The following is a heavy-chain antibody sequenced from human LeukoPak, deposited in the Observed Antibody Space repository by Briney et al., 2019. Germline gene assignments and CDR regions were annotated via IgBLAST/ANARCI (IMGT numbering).Heavy chain of an antibody. J-gene: IGHJ4*02. CDR2: ISSSSSTI. Sequence: GGSLRLSCAASGFIFSSYSMNWVRQAPGKGLEWVSYISSSSSTIYYADSVKGRFTISRDNAKNSLYLQMNSLRAEDMAVYYCARGSSGYDSSFDYWGQGTLVTVSS. CDR3: ARGSSGYDSSFDY. D-gene: IGHD5-12*01. CDR1: GFIFSSYS. V-gene: IGHV3-48*01.